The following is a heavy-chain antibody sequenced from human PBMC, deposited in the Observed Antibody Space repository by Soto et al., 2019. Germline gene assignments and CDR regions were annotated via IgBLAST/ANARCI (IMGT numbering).Heavy chain of an antibody. CDR3: ARAGKLDVAVPAAESEAADNGGRSMDV. CDR1: GGTFSSYA. J-gene: IGHJ6*02. Sequence: ASVKVSCKASGGTFSSYAISWVRQAPGQGLEWMGGIIPIFGTANYAQKFQGRVTITADESTRTAYMELSSLRSEDTAVYYCARAGKLDVAVPAAESEAADNGGRSMDVWGQGTTVTVSS. CDR2: IIPIFGTA. D-gene: IGHD2-2*01. V-gene: IGHV1-69*13.